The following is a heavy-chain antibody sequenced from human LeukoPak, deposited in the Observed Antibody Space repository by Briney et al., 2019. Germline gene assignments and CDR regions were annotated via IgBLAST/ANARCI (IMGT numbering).Heavy chain of an antibody. V-gene: IGHV3-23*01. D-gene: IGHD3-22*01. CDR2: MSDSGGRT. CDR3: AKRGVVIRVILVGFHKEAYYFDS. J-gene: IGHJ4*02. Sequence: PGGSLRPSCAVSGITLSNYGMSWVRQAPGKGLEWVAGMSDSGGRTNYADSVKGRFTISRDNPKNTLYLQMNSLRAEDTAVYFCAKRGVVIRVILVGFHKEAYYFDSWGQGALVTVSS. CDR1: GITLSNYG.